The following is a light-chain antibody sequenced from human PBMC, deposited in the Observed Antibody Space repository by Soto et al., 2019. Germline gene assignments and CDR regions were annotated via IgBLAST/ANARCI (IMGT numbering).Light chain of an antibody. CDR3: SSYTSVSTSCV. CDR2: EVS. V-gene: IGLV2-14*01. Sequence: QSALTQPASVSGSPGQSITISCTGTSSDVGRYDFVSWYQQHPGKAPKLIIYEVSHRPSGISDRFSGSKSVNTASLTIFGLQAEYEADYYCSSYTSVSTSCVFGTGTKVTVL. CDR1: SSDVGRYDF. J-gene: IGLJ1*01.